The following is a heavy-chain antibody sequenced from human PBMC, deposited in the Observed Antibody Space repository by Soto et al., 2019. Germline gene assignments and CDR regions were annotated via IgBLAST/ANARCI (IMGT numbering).Heavy chain of an antibody. J-gene: IGHJ4*02. D-gene: IGHD6-6*01. CDR3: AHEEVIAARRNHAFVG. V-gene: IGHV2-5*02. CDR1: GFSLSTSGVG. Sequence: SGPTLVNPTQTLTLTCTFSGFSLSTSGVGVGWIRQPPGKALEWLALIYWDDDKRYSPSLKSRLTITKDTSKNQVALTMTNMDPVDTATYYCAHEEVIAARRNHAFVGWGQGTLVTVS. CDR2: IYWDDDK.